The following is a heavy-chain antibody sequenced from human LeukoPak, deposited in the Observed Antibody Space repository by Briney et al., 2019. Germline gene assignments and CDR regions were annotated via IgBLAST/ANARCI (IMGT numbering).Heavy chain of an antibody. Sequence: SETLSLTCTVSCGFISGHYWSWIRQPPGKGLEWIGYIYYTGATHYSPSLESRATVSVDPSQKQLSLSLTSVTAADTAVYYCARGRLSGSSHFDHWGQGTLVIVSS. CDR1: CGFISGHY. D-gene: IGHD6-13*01. CDR3: ARGRLSGSSHFDH. CDR2: IYYTGAT. V-gene: IGHV4-59*11. J-gene: IGHJ4*02.